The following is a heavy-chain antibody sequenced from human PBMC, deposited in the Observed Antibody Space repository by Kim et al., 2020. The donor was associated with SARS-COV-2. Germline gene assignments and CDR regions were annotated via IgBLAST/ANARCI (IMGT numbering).Heavy chain of an antibody. CDR3: ARQLPPRTFGGGIVTLDY. CDR2: IYYSGST. J-gene: IGHJ4*02. V-gene: IGHV4-59*08. Sequence: SETLSLTCTVSGGSISSYYWSWIRQPPGKGLEWIGYIYYSGSTNYNSSLKSGVTISVETYKNQFSLKLSSVTAADTAVYYCARQLPPRTFGGGIVTLDYWCQRTLVSASS. D-gene: IGHD3-16*02. CDR1: GGSISSYY.